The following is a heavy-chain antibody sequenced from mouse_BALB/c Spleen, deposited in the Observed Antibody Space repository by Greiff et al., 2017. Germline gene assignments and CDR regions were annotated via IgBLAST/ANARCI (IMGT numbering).Heavy chain of an antibody. Sequence: DVKLVESGGGLVQPGGSRKLSCAASGFTFSSFGMHWVRQAPEKGLEWVAYISSGSSTIYYADTVKGRFTISRDNPKNTLFLQMTSLRSEDTAMYYCARDGYSFDYWGQGTTLTVSS. CDR3: ARDGYSFDY. CDR1: GFTFSSFG. J-gene: IGHJ2*01. D-gene: IGHD2-3*01. CDR2: ISSGSSTI. V-gene: IGHV5-17*02.